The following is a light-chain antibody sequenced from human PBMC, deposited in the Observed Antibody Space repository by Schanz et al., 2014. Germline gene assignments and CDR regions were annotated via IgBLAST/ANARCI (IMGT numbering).Light chain of an antibody. J-gene: IGKJ2*01. V-gene: IGKV1-39*01. CDR3: QQSHTTPHT. CDR2: DAS. CDR1: EDINNS. Sequence: DIQMTQSPSSLSASVGDRVTLTCQASEDINNSLNWYQQRPGKAPKLLIYDASNLETGVPSRFSGSGSGTDFTLTIDSLQPEDFATYYCQQSHTTPHTFGQGTKLEIK.